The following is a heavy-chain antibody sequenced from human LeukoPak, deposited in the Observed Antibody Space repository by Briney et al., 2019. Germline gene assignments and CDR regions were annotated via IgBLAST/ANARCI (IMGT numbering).Heavy chain of an antibody. Sequence: ASVKVSCKASGYTFTSYGISWVRQAPGQGLEWMGWINAGNGNTKYSQKFQGRVTITRDTSASTAYMELSSLRSEDTAVYYCARDDSGLLTYDYWGQGTLVTVSS. CDR3: ARDDSGLLTYDY. J-gene: IGHJ4*02. V-gene: IGHV1-3*01. CDR2: INAGNGNT. D-gene: IGHD1-26*01. CDR1: GYTFTSYG.